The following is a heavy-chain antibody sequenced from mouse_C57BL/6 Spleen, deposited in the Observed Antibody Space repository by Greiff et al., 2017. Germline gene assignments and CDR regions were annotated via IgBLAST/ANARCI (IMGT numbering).Heavy chain of an antibody. Sequence: EVMLVESGGGLVKPGGSLKLSCAASGFTFSDYGMHWVRQAPETGLEWVAYISSGSSTIYYADTVKGRFTISRDNAKNTLFLQMTSLRSEDTAMYYCARRTGLYYFDYWGQGTTLTVSS. D-gene: IGHD4-1*01. V-gene: IGHV5-17*01. CDR2: ISSGSSTI. CDR1: GFTFSDYG. CDR3: ARRTGLYYFDY. J-gene: IGHJ2*01.